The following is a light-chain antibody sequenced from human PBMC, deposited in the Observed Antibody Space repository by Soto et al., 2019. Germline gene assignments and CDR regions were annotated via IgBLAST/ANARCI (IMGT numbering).Light chain of an antibody. V-gene: IGKV3-15*01. CDR2: GAF. CDR1: QSITNN. J-gene: IGKJ2*01. Sequence: EIVLTQSPDTLSLSPGERATFSCRATQSITNNYVAWYQQKPGQAPRLLIYGAFIRAPGFPVRFRGTGSGSEFTLTISSLQTEDGALYYCQQYDKWPYTFGQGTNLEIK. CDR3: QQYDKWPYT.